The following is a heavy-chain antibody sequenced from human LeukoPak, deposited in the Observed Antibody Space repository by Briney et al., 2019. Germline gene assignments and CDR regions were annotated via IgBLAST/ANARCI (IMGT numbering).Heavy chain of an antibody. CDR3: AKGVTIYTNSGLGY. V-gene: IGHV3-23*01. CDR2: ISASGGST. D-gene: IGHD7-27*01. J-gene: IGHJ4*02. Sequence: GGSLRLSCAASGFTFSTYAMTWVRQAPGKGLEWVPGISASGGSTYYADSVKGRFTISRDNSKNTLYLQMSSLRAEDTAVYYCAKGVTIYTNSGLGYWGQGTLVTVSS. CDR1: GFTFSTYA.